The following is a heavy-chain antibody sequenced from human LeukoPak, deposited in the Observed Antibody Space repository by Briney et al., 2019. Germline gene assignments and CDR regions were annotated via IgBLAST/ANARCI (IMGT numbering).Heavy chain of an antibody. Sequence: GGSLRLSCAASGFTFSSYAMSWVRQAPGKGLEWFSAISGSGGSTYYADSVKGRFTISRDNSKNTLYLQMNSLRAEDTAVYYCAKDLKRSSGYYYYYYGMDVWGQGTTVTVSS. V-gene: IGHV3-23*01. D-gene: IGHD3-22*01. CDR1: GFTFSSYA. CDR3: AKDLKRSSGYYYYYYGMDV. J-gene: IGHJ6*02. CDR2: ISGSGGST.